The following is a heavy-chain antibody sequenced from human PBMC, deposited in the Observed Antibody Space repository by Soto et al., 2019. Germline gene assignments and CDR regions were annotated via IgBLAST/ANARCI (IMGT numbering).Heavy chain of an antibody. D-gene: IGHD3-16*01. Sequence: PGGSLRLSCAASGFTFSSYSMNWVRQAPGKGLEWVSSISSSSSYIYYADSVKGRFTISRDNAKNSLYLQMNSLRAEDTAVYYCARAQDYVGGPFGTSGGGLDVWGQGTTVTVSS. J-gene: IGHJ6*01. CDR3: ARAQDYVGGPFGTSGGGLDV. CDR2: ISSSSSYI. CDR1: GFTFSSYS. V-gene: IGHV3-21*01.